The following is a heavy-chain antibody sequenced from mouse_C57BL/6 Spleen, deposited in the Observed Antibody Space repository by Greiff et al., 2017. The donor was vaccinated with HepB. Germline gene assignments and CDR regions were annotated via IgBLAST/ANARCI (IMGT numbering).Heavy chain of an antibody. CDR3: ARETAYYGNWFAY. CDR2: IYPGDGDT. V-gene: IGHV1-82*01. CDR1: GYAFSSSW. Sequence: QVQLQQSGPELVKPGASVKISCKASGYAFSSSWMNWVKQRPGKGLEWIGRIYPGDGDTNYNGKFKGKATLTADKSSSTAYMQLSSLTSEDSAVYFCARETAYYGNWFAYWGQGTLVTVSA. D-gene: IGHD2-10*01. J-gene: IGHJ3*01.